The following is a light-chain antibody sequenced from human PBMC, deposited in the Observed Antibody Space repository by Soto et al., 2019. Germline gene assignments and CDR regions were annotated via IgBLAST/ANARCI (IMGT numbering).Light chain of an antibody. CDR3: QQRGNWPLT. CDR2: DAS. J-gene: IGKJ4*01. V-gene: IGKV3-11*01. Sequence: EIVLTQSPATLSLSPGEGATLSCRASQSVSSYLAWYQHKPGQAPRLLIYDASNRATGIPARFSGSGSGTDFTLTLSSLEPEDFAVYYCQQRGNWPLTFGGGTKVEIK. CDR1: QSVSSY.